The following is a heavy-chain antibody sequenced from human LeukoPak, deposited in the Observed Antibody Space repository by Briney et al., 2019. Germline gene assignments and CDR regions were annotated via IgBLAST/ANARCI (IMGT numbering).Heavy chain of an antibody. CDR3: ARGSSGVYYYYMDV. Sequence: SETLSLTCTVSGGSISSYYWSWIRQPAGKGLEWIGRIYTSGSTNYNPSLKSRVTMSVDTSKNRFSLKLSSVTAADTAVYYCARGSSGVYYYYMDVWGKGTTVTVSS. J-gene: IGHJ6*03. CDR2: IYTSGST. CDR1: GGSISSYY. V-gene: IGHV4-4*07. D-gene: IGHD3-10*01.